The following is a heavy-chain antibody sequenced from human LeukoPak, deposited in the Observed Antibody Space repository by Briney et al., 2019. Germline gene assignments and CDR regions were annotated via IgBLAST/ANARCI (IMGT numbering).Heavy chain of an antibody. CDR2: IYYSGST. CDR3: ARVVDNDYFDY. J-gene: IGHJ4*02. CDR1: GGSISSYY. V-gene: IGHV4-59*08. D-gene: IGHD2-15*01. Sequence: SETLSLTCTVSGGSISSYYWSWIRQPPGKGLEWIGYIYYSGSTNYNPSLKSRVTISVDTSKNQFSLKVSSVTAADTAVFYCARVVDNDYFDYWGQGTLVTVSS.